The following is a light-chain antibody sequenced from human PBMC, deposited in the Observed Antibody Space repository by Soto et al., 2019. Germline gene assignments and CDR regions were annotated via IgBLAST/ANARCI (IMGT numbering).Light chain of an antibody. CDR1: QSISSW. CDR2: DAS. J-gene: IGKJ4*01. CDR3: QEYISYST. Sequence: DLQMTQSPSTLSASVGDRVTITCRASQSISSWLAWYQQKPGKAPKLLIYDASSLESGVPLRFSGSGSGTDFTHTISCLQADDFATYYCQEYISYSTFGGGTKVEIK. V-gene: IGKV1-5*01.